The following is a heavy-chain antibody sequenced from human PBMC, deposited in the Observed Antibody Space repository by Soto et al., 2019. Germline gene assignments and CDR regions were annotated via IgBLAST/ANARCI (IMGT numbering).Heavy chain of an antibody. CDR1: GFTFSSYS. J-gene: IGHJ6*03. D-gene: IGHD4-17*01. Sequence: GGSLRLSCAASGFTFSSYSMNWVRQAPGKGLEWVSYISSSSSTIYYADSVKGRFTISRDNAKNSLYLQMNSLRAEDTAVYYCASDQGDYGDQHHYYYYYYMDVWGKGTTVTVSS. CDR2: ISSSSSTI. CDR3: ASDQGDYGDQHHYYYYYYMDV. V-gene: IGHV3-48*01.